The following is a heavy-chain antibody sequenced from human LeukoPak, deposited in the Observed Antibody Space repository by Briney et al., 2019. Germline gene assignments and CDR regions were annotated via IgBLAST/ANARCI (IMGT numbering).Heavy chain of an antibody. CDR1: GFTFTGRSA. CDR2: IVVGSDNT. CDR3: AASYSSTWFDH. V-gene: IGHV1-58*01. J-gene: IGHJ5*02. Sequence: GASVKVSCKASGFTFTGRSAVQWVRQARGQRLEWIGWIVVGSDNTNYAQKFQERVTITRDMSTSTAYMELRSLRSEDTAVYYCAASYSSTWFDHWGQGTLVTVSS. D-gene: IGHD6-13*01.